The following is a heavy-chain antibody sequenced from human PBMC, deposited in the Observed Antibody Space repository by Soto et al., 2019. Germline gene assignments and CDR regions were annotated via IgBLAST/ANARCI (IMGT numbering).Heavy chain of an antibody. V-gene: IGHV4-34*01. CDR3: AKDRLWGSSDRGAPDDFEV. Sequence: SETLSLTCAVYVGSFSGYYWSWLRQSPTKGLEWIGEIYQSGSTNYNPSLESRVTISVDKSKNQFSLELTSLTAADTAVYYCAKDRLWGSSDRGAPDDFEVWGQGTMVTVSS. D-gene: IGHD6-6*01. J-gene: IGHJ3*01. CDR1: VGSFSGYY. CDR2: IYQSGST.